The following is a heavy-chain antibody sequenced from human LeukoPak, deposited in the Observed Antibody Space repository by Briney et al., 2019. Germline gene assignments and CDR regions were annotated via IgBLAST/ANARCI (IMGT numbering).Heavy chain of an antibody. J-gene: IGHJ4*02. CDR3: TTDKEWELLSYYFDY. CDR1: GFTFSNAW. CDR2: IKSKTDGGTT. Sequence: PGGSLRLSCAASGFTFSNAWMSWVRQAPGKGLEGVGRIKSKTDGGTTDYAAPVKGRFTISRDDSKNTLYLQMNSLKTEDTAVYYCTTDKEWELLSYYFDYWGQGTLVTVSS. V-gene: IGHV3-15*01. D-gene: IGHD1-26*01.